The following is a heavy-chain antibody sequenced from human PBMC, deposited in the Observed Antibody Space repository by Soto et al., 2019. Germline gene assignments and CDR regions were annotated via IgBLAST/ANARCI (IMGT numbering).Heavy chain of an antibody. CDR2: ISAYNGNT. Sequence: ASVKVSCKASGYTFTSYGISWVRQAPGQGLQWMGWISAYNGNTNYAQKLQGRVTMPTDTSTSTAYMELRSLRSDETAVYYCARERRGSKDFWSGYYGYYYYGMDVWGQGTTVTVSS. D-gene: IGHD3-3*01. V-gene: IGHV1-18*04. CDR3: ARERRGSKDFWSGYYGYYYYGMDV. J-gene: IGHJ6*02. CDR1: GYTFTSYG.